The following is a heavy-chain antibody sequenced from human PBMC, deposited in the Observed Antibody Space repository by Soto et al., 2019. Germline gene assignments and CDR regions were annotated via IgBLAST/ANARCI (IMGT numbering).Heavy chain of an antibody. D-gene: IGHD3-9*01. V-gene: IGHV4-4*07. CDR3: AREGLDWSVEGMDV. CDR2: IYTSGST. CDR1: GGSINSYY. Sequence: SETLSLTCTVSGGSINSYYWSWIRQPVGQGLEWIGHIYTSGSTTYNPSLKKRVTMSVDTSKNQFSLRLSSVTAADTAVYYCAREGLDWSVEGMDVWGQGTTVTVSS. J-gene: IGHJ6*02.